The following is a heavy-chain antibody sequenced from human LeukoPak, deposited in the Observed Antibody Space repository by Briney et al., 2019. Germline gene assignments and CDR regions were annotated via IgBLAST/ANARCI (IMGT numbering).Heavy chain of an antibody. J-gene: IGHJ3*02. CDR3: ARHHEITPAFDI. D-gene: IGHD3-16*01. CDR1: GGSFSGYY. V-gene: IGHV4-34*01. CDR2: INHSGST. Sequence: PSETLSLACAVYGGSFSGYYWSWIRQPPGKGLEWIGEINHSGSTNYNPSLKSRVTISVDTSKNQFSLKLSSVTAADTAVYYCARHHEITPAFDIWGQGTMVTVSS.